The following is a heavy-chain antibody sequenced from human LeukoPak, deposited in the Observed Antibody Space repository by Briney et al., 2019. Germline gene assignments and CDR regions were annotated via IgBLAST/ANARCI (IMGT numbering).Heavy chain of an antibody. Sequence: PSETLSLXCNVSGDSINSGDYYWSWIRQPPGKGLEWIGYISYIGSTYYIPSLKSRVSISVDTSSNQISLRLSSVTAADTAVYYCARVQVAPDLYYFDYWGRGTLVTVSS. CDR3: ARVQVAPDLYYFDY. V-gene: IGHV4-30-4*01. J-gene: IGHJ4*02. CDR1: GDSINSGDYY. CDR2: ISYIGST. D-gene: IGHD2-8*02.